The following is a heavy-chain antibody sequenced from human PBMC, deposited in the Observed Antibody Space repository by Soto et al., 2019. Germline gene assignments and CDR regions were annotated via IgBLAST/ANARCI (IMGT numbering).Heavy chain of an antibody. CDR3: ARSQGGSSSLDIYYYYYYGMDV. Sequence: SVKVSCKAPGGTFTSYAISWVLQAPGQGLEWMGGIIPIFGTAKYAQKFQGRVTITADESTSTGYMELSSLRSEDTAVYYCARSQGGSSSLDIYYYYYYGMDVWG. CDR1: GGTFTSYA. J-gene: IGHJ6*02. D-gene: IGHD3-3*02. CDR2: IIPIFGTA. V-gene: IGHV1-69*13.